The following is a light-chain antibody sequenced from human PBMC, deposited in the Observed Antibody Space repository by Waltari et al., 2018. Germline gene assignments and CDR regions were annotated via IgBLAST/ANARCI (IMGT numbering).Light chain of an antibody. Sequence: EIVLAQSPGTLSLSPGERATLSCRASQSVSRSLAWYQQKPGQAPRLLIYGTSIRATGIPDRFSGSGSGTDFSLTSSRLESEDFAGYYCQHYVRLPATFGQGTKVEIK. J-gene: IGKJ1*01. V-gene: IGKV3-20*01. CDR3: QHYVRLPAT. CDR2: GTS. CDR1: QSVSRS.